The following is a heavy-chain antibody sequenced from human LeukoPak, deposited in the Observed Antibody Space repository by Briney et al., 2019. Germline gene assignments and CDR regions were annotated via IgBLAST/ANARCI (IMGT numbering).Heavy chain of an antibody. J-gene: IGHJ6*03. V-gene: IGHV1-2*02. CDR3: ARVTTFGVVIKWANMDV. CDR2: INPNSGGT. D-gene: IGHD3-3*01. CDR1: GYTFTGYY. Sequence: ASVKVSCKASGYTFTGYYMHWVRQAPGQGLEWMGWINPNSGGTNYAQKFQGRVTMTRDTSISTAYMELSRLRSDDTAVYYCARVTTFGVVIKWANMDVWGKGTTVTVSS.